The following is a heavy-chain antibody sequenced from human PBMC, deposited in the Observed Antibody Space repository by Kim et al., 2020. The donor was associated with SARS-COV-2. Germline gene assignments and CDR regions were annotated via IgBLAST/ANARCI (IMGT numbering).Heavy chain of an antibody. CDR3: ARVGLSQQLVLNYYGMDV. V-gene: IGHV6-1*01. Sequence: SQTLSLTCAISGDSVSSNSAAWNWIRQSPSRGLEWLGRTYYRSKWYNDYAVSVKSRITINPDTSKNQFSLQLNSVTPEDTAVYYCARVGLSQQLVLNYYGMDVWGQGTMVTVSS. CDR2: TYYRSKWYN. CDR1: GDSVSSNSAA. D-gene: IGHD6-13*01. J-gene: IGHJ6*02.